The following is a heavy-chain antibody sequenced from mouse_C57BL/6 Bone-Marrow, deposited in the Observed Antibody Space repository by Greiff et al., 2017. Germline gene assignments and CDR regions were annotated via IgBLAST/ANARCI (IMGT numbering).Heavy chain of an antibody. Sequence: EVKLVESGGGLVKPGGSLKLSCAASGFTFSSYAMSWVRQTPEKRLEWVATISDGGSYTYYPDNVKGRFTISRDNAKNNLYLQMSHLKSEDTAMYYCARGEAYDYDVSYWGQGTLVTVSA. J-gene: IGHJ3*01. V-gene: IGHV5-4*03. D-gene: IGHD2-4*01. CDR1: GFTFSSYA. CDR2: ISDGGSYT. CDR3: ARGEAYDYDVSY.